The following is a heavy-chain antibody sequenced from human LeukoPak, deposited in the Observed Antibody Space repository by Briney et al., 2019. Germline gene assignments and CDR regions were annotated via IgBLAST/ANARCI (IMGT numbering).Heavy chain of an antibody. Sequence: SETLSLTCTVSGYSISSGYYWGWIRQPPGKGLEWIGSIYHSGSTYYNPSLKSRVTISVDTSKNQFSLRLSSVTAADTAVYYCARGGWYGLSWGQGTVVTVSS. V-gene: IGHV4-38-2*02. CDR2: IYHSGST. CDR3: ARGGWYGLS. J-gene: IGHJ4*02. D-gene: IGHD3-10*01. CDR1: GYSISSGYY.